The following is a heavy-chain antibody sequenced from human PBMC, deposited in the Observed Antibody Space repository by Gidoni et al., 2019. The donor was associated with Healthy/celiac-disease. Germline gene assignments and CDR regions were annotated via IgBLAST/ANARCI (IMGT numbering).Heavy chain of an antibody. J-gene: IGHJ4*02. D-gene: IGHD4-4*01. CDR1: GFTFSSYA. V-gene: IGHV3-23*01. CDR2: ISGSGGST. CDR3: AKGGNYGDY. Sequence: EVQLLESGGGLVQPWGSLRLSCSASGFTFSSYAMSWVRKAPGKGLEWVADISGSGGSTYYADYVKGRFTISRDNSKNTLYLQMNSLRAEDTAVEYCAKGGNYGDYWGQGTLVTVSA.